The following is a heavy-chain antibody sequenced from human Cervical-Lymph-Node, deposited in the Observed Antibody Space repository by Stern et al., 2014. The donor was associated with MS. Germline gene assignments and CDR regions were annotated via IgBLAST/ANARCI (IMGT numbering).Heavy chain of an antibody. J-gene: IGHJ4*02. D-gene: IGHD3-16*01. CDR3: ATTFR. CDR1: GGTFSSDV. CDR2: ILPTFGTT. V-gene: IGHV1-69*12. Sequence: QDQLVQSGAEVKKPGSSVKVSCKASGGTFSSDVISWVRQAPGQGLAWMGGILPTFGTTNYAQKFQGRVKITADESMSTAYMELSSLRSEDTALYYCATTFRWGQGTLITVSS.